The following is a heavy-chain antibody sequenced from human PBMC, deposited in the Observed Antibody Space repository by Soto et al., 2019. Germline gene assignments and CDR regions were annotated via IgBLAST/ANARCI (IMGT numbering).Heavy chain of an antibody. Sequence: TSETLSLTCPVSCGSISSGDYYWSCLLQPPGKGLEWIGYIYYSGSTNYNPSLKSRVTISVDTSKNQFSLKLSSVTAADTAVYYCARQIVVVPAAPFDYWGQGTLVTVSS. V-gene: IGHV4-30-4*01. D-gene: IGHD2-2*01. CDR2: IYYSGST. CDR3: ARQIVVVPAAPFDY. CDR1: CGSISSGDYY. J-gene: IGHJ4*02.